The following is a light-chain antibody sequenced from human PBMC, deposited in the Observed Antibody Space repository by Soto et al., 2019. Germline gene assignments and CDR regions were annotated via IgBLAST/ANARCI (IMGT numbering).Light chain of an antibody. Sequence: DIRMTQSPSSVSASVVERVTITCRASQGISSWLAWFQQRPGKAPRLLIYSASSLQSGVPSRFSGSGSRTDFTLTISDLHPEDFATYYCQQGYSFPYTFGQGTKLEIK. CDR2: SAS. J-gene: IGKJ2*01. CDR1: QGISSW. V-gene: IGKV1-12*01. CDR3: QQGYSFPYT.